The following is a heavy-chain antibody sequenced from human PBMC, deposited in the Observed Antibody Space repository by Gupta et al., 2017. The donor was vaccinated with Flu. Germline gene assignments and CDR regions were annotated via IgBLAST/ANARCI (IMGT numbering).Heavy chain of an antibody. J-gene: IGHJ3*01. CDR3: ARGRVRYDCHSHPDPDAFHL. CDR1: GDTFKNYA. CDR2: IIPIFGTS. Sequence: QVQLVQSGAEVKKPGSSVKVSCKTSGDTFKNYAINWVRQAPGHGLEWLGRIIPIFGTSDHAQRFQDRITVSADESTSTAYMELRGLRSEDTAIYYCARGRVRYDCHSHPDPDAFHLWALGTMITVSA. V-gene: IGHV1-69*18. D-gene: IGHD2-21*02.